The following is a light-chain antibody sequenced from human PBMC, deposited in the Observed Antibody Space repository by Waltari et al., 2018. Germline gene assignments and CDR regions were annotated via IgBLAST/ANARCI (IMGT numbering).Light chain of an antibody. CDR1: QSLVHSDGNTY. CDR3: MQGTHWPWT. CDR2: KVS. Sequence: DVVMSQSPLSLPVTLGQPASISCRSSQSLVHSDGNTYLNWFQQRPGKSPRRLFYKVSNRDSGVPDRFSGSGSGTDFTLKISRVEAEDVGVYYCMQGTHWPWTFGQGTKVDIK. V-gene: IGKV2-30*02. J-gene: IGKJ1*01.